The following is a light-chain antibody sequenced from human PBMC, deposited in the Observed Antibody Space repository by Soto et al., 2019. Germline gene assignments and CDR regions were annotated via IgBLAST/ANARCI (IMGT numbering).Light chain of an antibody. CDR3: TSYAGSDNYV. J-gene: IGLJ1*01. CDR1: SSDVGAYNS. CDR2: EVS. V-gene: IGLV2-8*01. Sequence: QSALTQPPSASGSPGQSVTISCTGTSSDVGAYNSVSWYQHHPGKAPKLMIYEVSKRPSGVPDRFSGSKSANTASLTVSGLQPEDEADYYCTSYAGSDNYVFGPGTQVTVL.